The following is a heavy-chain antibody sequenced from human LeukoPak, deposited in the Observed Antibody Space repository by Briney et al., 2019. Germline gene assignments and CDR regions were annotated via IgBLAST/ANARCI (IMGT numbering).Heavy chain of an antibody. CDR1: RFTFSSYA. J-gene: IGHJ4*02. CDR2: IGGSGGGI. V-gene: IGHV3-23*01. Sequence: GGSLRLSCAASRFTFSSYAMSWVRQAPGMRLEWVSTIGGSGGGIYYADSVKGRFTVSRDNSQSTLYLQMNSLRAEDTAVYYCAKYRGFGDSYDSWGQGTLVTVSS. CDR3: AKYRGFGDSYDS. D-gene: IGHD3-10*01.